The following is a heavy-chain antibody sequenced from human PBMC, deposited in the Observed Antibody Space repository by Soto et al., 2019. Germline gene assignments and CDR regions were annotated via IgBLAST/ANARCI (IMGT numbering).Heavy chain of an antibody. Sequence: SETLSLTCTVSGGSISSYYWSWIRQPPGKGLEWIGYIYYSGSTNYNPPLKSRVTISVDTSKNQFSLKLSSVTAADTAVYYCARGSGVEMATAIDYWGQGTLVTVSS. D-gene: IGHD5-18*01. V-gene: IGHV4-59*01. CDR2: IYYSGST. CDR3: ARGSGVEMATAIDY. CDR1: GGSISSYY. J-gene: IGHJ4*02.